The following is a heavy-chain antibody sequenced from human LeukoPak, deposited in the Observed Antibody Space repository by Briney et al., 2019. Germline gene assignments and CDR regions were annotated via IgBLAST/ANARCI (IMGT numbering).Heavy chain of an antibody. CDR1: GFTFSTYA. Sequence: GGSLRLSCAASGFTFSTYAMSWVRQAPGKGLEWVSAISGSGRDTYYADPMKGRFTISRDNSQNMLYLQMSSPRAEDTAVYYCAKDQVGVHYNWGQGTLVTVSS. CDR2: ISGSGRDT. V-gene: IGHV3-23*01. CDR3: AKDQVGVHYN. J-gene: IGHJ4*02. D-gene: IGHD1-26*01.